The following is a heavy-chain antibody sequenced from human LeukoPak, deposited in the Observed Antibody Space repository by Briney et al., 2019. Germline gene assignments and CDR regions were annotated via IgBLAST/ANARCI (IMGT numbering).Heavy chain of an antibody. J-gene: IGHJ5*02. V-gene: IGHV4-59*02. CDR1: GGSVSSYY. CDR2: IYYSGST. CDR3: ARAQDIVVVGENWFDP. D-gene: IGHD2-15*01. Sequence: PSETLSLTCTVSGGSVSSYYWSWIRQPPGKGLEWIGYIYYSGSTNYNPSLKSRVTISVDPSKNQFSLKLSSVTAADTAVYYCARAQDIVVVGENWFDPWGQGTLVTVSS.